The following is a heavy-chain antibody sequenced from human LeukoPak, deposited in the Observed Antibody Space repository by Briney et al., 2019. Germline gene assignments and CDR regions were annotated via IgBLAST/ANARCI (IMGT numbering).Heavy chain of an antibody. CDR3: ARDLRHPVGGTSY. D-gene: IGHD4-23*01. CDR1: GFTFSDYW. CDR2: ISPSSNYI. Sequence: GGSLRLSCAASGFTFSDYWMTWVRQAPGKGLEWVSSISPSSNYIYYADSVKGRFTISRDNAKTSLYLQMNSLRAEDTAVYYCARDLRHPVGGTSYWGQGTLVTVSS. J-gene: IGHJ4*02. V-gene: IGHV3-21*01.